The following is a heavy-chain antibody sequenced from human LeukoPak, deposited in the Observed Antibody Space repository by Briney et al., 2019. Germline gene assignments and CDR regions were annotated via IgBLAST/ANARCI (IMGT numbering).Heavy chain of an antibody. Sequence: PSETLSLTCTVSGGSISSYYWSWIRQPPGKGLEWIGYIYYSGSTYYNPSLKSRVTISVDTSKNQFSLKLSSVTAADTAVYYCARSFVVTAEGTYYFDYWGQGTLVTVSS. V-gene: IGHV4-59*12. CDR1: GGSISSYY. CDR3: ARSFVVTAEGTYYFDY. CDR2: IYYSGST. J-gene: IGHJ4*02. D-gene: IGHD2-21*02.